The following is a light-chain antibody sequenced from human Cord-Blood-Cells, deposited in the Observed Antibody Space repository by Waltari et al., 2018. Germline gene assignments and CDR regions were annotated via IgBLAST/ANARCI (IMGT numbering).Light chain of an antibody. CDR3: QQYGSSPRIT. CDR2: GAS. Sequence: LSLSPGERATLSCRASQSVSSSYLAWNQQKPGQAPRLLIYGASSRATGIPDRFSGSGSGTDFTLTISRLEPEDFAVYYCQQYGSSPRITFGPGTKVDIK. V-gene: IGKV3-20*01. CDR1: QSVSSSY. J-gene: IGKJ3*01.